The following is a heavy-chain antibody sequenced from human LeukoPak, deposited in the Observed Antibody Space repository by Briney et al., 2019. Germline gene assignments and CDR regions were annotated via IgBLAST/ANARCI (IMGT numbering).Heavy chain of an antibody. CDR2: IYSGGST. CDR1: GFTVSSNY. D-gene: IGHD5-18*01. CDR3: AKEYSYAGFGIFDY. J-gene: IGHJ4*02. V-gene: IGHV3-66*01. Sequence: GGSLRLSCAASGFTVSSNYMSWVRQAPGKGLEWVSVIYSGGSTYYADSVKGRFTISRDNSKNTLYLQMNSLRAEDTAVYYCAKEYSYAGFGIFDYWGQGTLVTVSS.